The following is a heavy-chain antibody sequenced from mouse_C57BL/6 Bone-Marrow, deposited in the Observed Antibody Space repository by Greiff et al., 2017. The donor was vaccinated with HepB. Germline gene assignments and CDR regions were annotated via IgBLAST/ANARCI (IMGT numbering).Heavy chain of an antibody. CDR2: IHPNSGST. V-gene: IGHV1-64*01. CDR1: GYTFNSYW. Sequence: QVQLKQPGAELVKPGASVKLSCKASGYTFNSYWMHWVKQRPGQGLEWIGMIHPNSGSTNYNEKFKSKATLTVDKSSSTAYMQLSSLTSEDSAVYYCARNYGSDYFDYWGQGTTLTVSS. J-gene: IGHJ2*01. D-gene: IGHD1-1*01. CDR3: ARNYGSDYFDY.